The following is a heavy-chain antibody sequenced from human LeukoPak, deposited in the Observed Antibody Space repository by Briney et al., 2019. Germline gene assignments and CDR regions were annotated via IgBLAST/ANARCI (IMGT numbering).Heavy chain of an antibody. J-gene: IGHJ6*03. Sequence: GGSLRLSCAASGFTFYDYGMSWVRQAPGKGMEWVSYISSSGSTIYYADSVKGRFTISRDNAKNSLYLQMNSLRAEDTAVYYCARARRRIVVVVAAPRYYYMDVWGKGTTVTISS. V-gene: IGHV3-48*04. CDR2: ISSSGSTI. CDR3: ARARRRIVVVVAAPRYYYMDV. CDR1: GFTFYDYG. D-gene: IGHD2-15*01.